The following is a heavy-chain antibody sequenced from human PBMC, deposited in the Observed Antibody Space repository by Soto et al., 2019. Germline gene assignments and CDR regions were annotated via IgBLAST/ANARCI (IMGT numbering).Heavy chain of an antibody. CDR3: ARGAGGYYYMDV. J-gene: IGHJ6*03. Sequence: EVQLVESGGGLVQPGGSLRLSCAASGFTFSSYWMHWVRQAPGKGLVWVSRIYSDGSRTSYADSVKGRFTISRDNDKNTLYLQMESLSAEYRAVYYGARGAGGYYYMDVWGKGTTVTVSS. V-gene: IGHV3-74*01. D-gene: IGHD3-10*01. CDR1: GFTFSSYW. CDR2: IYSDGSRT.